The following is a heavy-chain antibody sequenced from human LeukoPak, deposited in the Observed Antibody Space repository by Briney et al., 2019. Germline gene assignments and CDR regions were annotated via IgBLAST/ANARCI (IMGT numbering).Heavy chain of an antibody. Sequence: GGSLRLSCAASGFTFSTYSMNWVRQAPGKGLEWVSFISSSSEYIYYADSVKGRFTISRDNAKNSLYLQMNSLRAEDTAVYYCAELGITMIGGVWGKGTTVTISS. D-gene: IGHD3-10*02. CDR3: AELGITMIGGV. V-gene: IGHV3-21*01. CDR1: GFTFSTYS. CDR2: ISSSSEYI. J-gene: IGHJ6*04.